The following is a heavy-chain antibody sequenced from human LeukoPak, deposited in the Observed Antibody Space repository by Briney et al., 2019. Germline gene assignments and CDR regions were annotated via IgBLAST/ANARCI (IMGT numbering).Heavy chain of an antibody. J-gene: IGHJ1*01. V-gene: IGHV3-30-3*01. CDR1: GFTFSRYA. D-gene: IGHD3-22*01. CDR2: LSYDGSNK. Sequence: RGSLTLFCAASGFTFSRYAMHGVRQAPGKGLEWVAVLSYDGSNKYYGDSVKGRSTISRDNSKSTLYQQMNSQRAEDTAVYYCAGDYYGSIRKPQHWGQGTLVTVSS. CDR3: AGDYYGSIRKPQH.